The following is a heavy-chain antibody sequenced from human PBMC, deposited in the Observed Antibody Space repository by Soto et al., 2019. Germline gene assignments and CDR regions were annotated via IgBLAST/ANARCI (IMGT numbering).Heavy chain of an antibody. Sequence: PGGSLRLSCAASGFTFFSYWMHWVRQAPGKGLVWVSHINSDGSTTDYADSVKGRFTISRDNAKNTLYLQMNSLRAEDTAVYFCTRDPSFYFDYWGQGTLVTVSS. CDR1: GFTFFSYW. CDR3: TRDPSFYFDY. CDR2: INSDGSTT. J-gene: IGHJ4*02. V-gene: IGHV3-74*01.